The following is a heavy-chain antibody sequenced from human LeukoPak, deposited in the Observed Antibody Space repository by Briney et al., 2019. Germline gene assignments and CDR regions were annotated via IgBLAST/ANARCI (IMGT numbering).Heavy chain of an antibody. CDR2: ISGGGDGT. D-gene: IGHD6-19*01. CDR3: AKDSPWLDLNFDY. J-gene: IGHJ4*02. V-gene: IGHV3-23*01. Sequence: PGGSLRLSCVASGFTFRDFALTWVRQAPGKGLEWVSAISGGGDGTWDADSVKGRFTISRDNSKNTLYLQMNCLRVDDTAVYYCAKDSPWLDLNFDYWGQGTLVTVSS. CDR1: GFTFRDFA.